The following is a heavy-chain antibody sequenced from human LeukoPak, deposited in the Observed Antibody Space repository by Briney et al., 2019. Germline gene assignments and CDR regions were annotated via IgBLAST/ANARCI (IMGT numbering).Heavy chain of an antibody. Sequence: SDTLSLTCTVSGGSISTTRFYWGWIRQPPGKGLEWIGTIFYIGTTYYNPSLKSRVTMSVDRSRNHFSLQLTSVTAADTAVYYCARHSVTEMIFGFDNWGQGTLVTVPS. CDR3: ARHSVTEMIFGFDN. D-gene: IGHD3/OR15-3a*01. CDR2: IFYIGTT. J-gene: IGHJ4*02. V-gene: IGHV4-39*01. CDR1: GGSISTTRFY.